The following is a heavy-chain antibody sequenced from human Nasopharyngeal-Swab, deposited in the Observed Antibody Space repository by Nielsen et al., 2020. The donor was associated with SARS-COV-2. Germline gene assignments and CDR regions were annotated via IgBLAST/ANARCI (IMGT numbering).Heavy chain of an antibody. V-gene: IGHV3-21*01. Sequence: WIRQPPGKGLEWVSSISSSSSYIYYADSVKGRFTVSRDNAKSSLYLQMNSLRAGDTAIYYCARDAPPARLGYWGQGTLVTVSS. D-gene: IGHD1-1*01. J-gene: IGHJ4*02. CDR3: ARDAPPARLGY. CDR2: ISSSSSYI.